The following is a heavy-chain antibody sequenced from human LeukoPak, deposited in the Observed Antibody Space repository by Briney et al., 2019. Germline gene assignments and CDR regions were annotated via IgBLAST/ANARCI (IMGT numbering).Heavy chain of an antibody. CDR1: GFTFSDHY. J-gene: IGHJ4*02. Sequence: GGSLRLSCAASGFTFSDHYMDWVRQAPGKGLEWVGRTRNKANSYTTEYAASVKGRFTISRDDSKNSLYLQMNSLKTEDTAVYHCATATQYYYNSSGYYPHSYYFDYWGQGTLVTVSS. CDR2: TRNKANSYTT. V-gene: IGHV3-72*01. CDR3: ATATQYYYNSSGYYPHSYYFDY. D-gene: IGHD3-22*01.